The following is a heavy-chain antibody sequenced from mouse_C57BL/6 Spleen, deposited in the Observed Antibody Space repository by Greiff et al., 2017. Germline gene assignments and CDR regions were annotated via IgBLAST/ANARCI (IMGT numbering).Heavy chain of an antibody. J-gene: IGHJ4*01. D-gene: IGHD2-5*01. V-gene: IGHV2-9-1*01. Sequence: VQRVESGPGLVAPSQSLSITCTVSGFSLTSYAISWVRQPPGKGLEWLGVIWTGGGTNYNSARKSRLSISKDNSKSQVFLKMNSLQTDDTARYYCAISYYSNYGAMDDRGQGASVTVSS. CDR2: IWTGGGT. CDR3: AISYYSNYGAMDD. CDR1: GFSLTSYA.